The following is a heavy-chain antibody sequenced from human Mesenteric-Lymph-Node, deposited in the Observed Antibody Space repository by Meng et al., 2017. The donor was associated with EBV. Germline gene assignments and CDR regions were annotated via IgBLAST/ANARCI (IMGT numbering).Heavy chain of an antibody. CDR1: GASTSSSSS. J-gene: IGHJ4*02. CDR2: IHQSGST. CDR3: AGTHYGDYGPSYLDY. D-gene: IGHD4-17*01. V-gene: IGHV4-4*02. Sequence: QVSRRRSGPGLLIPSQPLSLPCTVSGASTSSSSSWSWVRQPPGKGLEWIGNIHQSGSTNYNPSLKSRVTISVDKSKSQISLNLRSLTAADTAVYYCAGTHYGDYGPSYLDYWGQGTLVTVSS.